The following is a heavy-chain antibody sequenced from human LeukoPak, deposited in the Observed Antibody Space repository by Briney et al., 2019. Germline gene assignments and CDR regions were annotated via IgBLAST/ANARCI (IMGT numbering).Heavy chain of an antibody. CDR1: GGSMRSSRDY. CDR2: IYHSGST. CDR3: ARHPYYYYYYMDV. V-gene: IGHV4-39*01. Sequence: SETLSLTCTVSGGSMRSSRDYWGWVRQPPGKGLEWLGSIYHSGSTYYNPSLKSRVTISVDMSKKQFSLKLSSVTAADTAVYYCARHPYYYYYYMDVWGKGTTVTISS. J-gene: IGHJ6*03.